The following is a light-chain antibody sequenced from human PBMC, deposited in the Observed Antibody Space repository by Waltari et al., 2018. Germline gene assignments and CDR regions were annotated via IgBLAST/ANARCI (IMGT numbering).Light chain of an antibody. Sequence: EIVMTQSPATLSVSPGERATLSCRASQSVCSNLAWYQQKPGQAPRLLIYCASTRATGIPARFSGSGSGTEFTLTISSLQSEDFAVYYCQQYNNWPLYTFGQGTKLEIK. CDR3: QQYNNWPLYT. J-gene: IGKJ2*01. CDR1: QSVCSN. CDR2: CAS. V-gene: IGKV3-15*01.